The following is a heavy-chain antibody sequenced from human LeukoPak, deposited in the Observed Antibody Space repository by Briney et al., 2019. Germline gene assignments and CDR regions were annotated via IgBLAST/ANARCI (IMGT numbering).Heavy chain of an antibody. V-gene: IGHV3-7*01. Sequence: GGSLRLSCAASGFTFSSYWMSWVRQAPGKGLEWVANIKQDGSEKYYVDSVKGRFTISRDNAKNSLYLQMNSLRAEDTAVYYCARATKGANSGGLSYYQYGMDVWGQGTTVTVSS. CDR3: ARATKGANSGGLSYYQYGMDV. J-gene: IGHJ6*02. CDR1: GFTFSSYW. CDR2: IKQDGSEK. D-gene: IGHD5-12*01.